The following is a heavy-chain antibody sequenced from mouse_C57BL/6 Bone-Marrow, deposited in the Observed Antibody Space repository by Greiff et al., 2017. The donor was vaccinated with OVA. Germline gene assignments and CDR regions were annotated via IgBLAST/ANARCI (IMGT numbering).Heavy chain of an antibody. CDR2: IDPSDSYT. Sequence: QVQLQQSGAELVKPGASVKLSCKASGYTFTSYWMQWVKQRPGQGLEWIGEIDPSDSYTNYNQKFKGKATLTVDTSSSTAYMQLSSLTSEDSAVYYCEREEDYYGSSTFYWGQGTPVTVSA. J-gene: IGHJ3*01. CDR1: GYTFTSYW. D-gene: IGHD1-1*01. V-gene: IGHV1-50*01. CDR3: EREEDYYGSSTFY.